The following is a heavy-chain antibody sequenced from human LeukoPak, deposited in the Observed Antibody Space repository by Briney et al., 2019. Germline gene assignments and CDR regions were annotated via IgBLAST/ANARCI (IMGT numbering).Heavy chain of an antibody. CDR1: GFTFTNSS. V-gene: IGHV3-21*01. CDR2: ITDSPSYV. CDR3: ARDPYQLSWFDP. J-gene: IGHJ5*02. Sequence: KTGGSLRLSCAASGFTFTNSSMNWIRQAPGKGLEWVSSITDSPSYVEYADSVKGRFTISRDDAKNSLYLQMDSLRADDTAVYYCARDPYQLSWFDPWGQGTLVTVSS. D-gene: IGHD1-1*01.